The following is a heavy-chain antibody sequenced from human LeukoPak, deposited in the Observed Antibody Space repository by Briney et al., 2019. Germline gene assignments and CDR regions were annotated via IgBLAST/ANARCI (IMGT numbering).Heavy chain of an antibody. Sequence: SETLSLTCTVSGGSISSYYWSWIRQPPGKGLEWIGYIYYSGSTNYNPSLKSRVTISVDTSKNQFSLKLSSVTAADTAVYYCARTRGYSSGWYDPFYFDYWGQGTLVTVSS. V-gene: IGHV4-59*01. CDR2: IYYSGST. J-gene: IGHJ4*02. CDR1: GGSISSYY. D-gene: IGHD6-19*01. CDR3: ARTRGYSSGWYDPFYFDY.